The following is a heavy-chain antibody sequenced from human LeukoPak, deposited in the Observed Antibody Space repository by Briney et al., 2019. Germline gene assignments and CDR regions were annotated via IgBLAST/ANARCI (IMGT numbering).Heavy chain of an antibody. V-gene: IGHV3-21*01. J-gene: IGHJ3*02. D-gene: IGHD4-17*01. CDR2: ISSSSSYI. CDR1: GFTFSSHS. Sequence: GGSLRLSCAASGFTFSSHSMNWVRQAPGKGLEWVSSISSSSSYIYYADSVKGRFTISRDNAKNSLYLQMNSLRAEDTAVYYCANLATVTTRGVFDIWGQGTMVAVSS. CDR3: ANLATVTTRGVFDI.